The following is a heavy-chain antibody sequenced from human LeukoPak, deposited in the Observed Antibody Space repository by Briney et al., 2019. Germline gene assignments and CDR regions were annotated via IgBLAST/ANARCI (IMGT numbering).Heavy chain of an antibody. Sequence: GGSLRLSCAASGFTFSSYAMSWVRQAPGKGLEWVSTISRSGDSTYYADSVKGRFTISRDNSKNTLYLQMNSLRAEDTAVYYCAKESHYYDSSGYIDYWGQGTLVTVSS. V-gene: IGHV3-23*01. CDR2: ISRSGDST. CDR1: GFTFSSYA. D-gene: IGHD3-22*01. J-gene: IGHJ4*02. CDR3: AKESHYYDSSGYIDY.